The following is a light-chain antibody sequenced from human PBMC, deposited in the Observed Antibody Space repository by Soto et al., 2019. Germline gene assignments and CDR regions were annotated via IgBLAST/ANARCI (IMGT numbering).Light chain of an antibody. CDR3: QLYCSCPLT. J-gene: IGKJ1*01. CDR1: QGISSY. Sequence: AIRMTQSPSSLSASTGDRVTITCRASQGISSYLAWYQQKPGKAPKLLIYAASTLQSGVPSRFSGSGSGTDFTLTISCLQSGDLAPYYCQLYCSCPLTFGQRSKVDI. CDR2: AAS. V-gene: IGKV1-8*01.